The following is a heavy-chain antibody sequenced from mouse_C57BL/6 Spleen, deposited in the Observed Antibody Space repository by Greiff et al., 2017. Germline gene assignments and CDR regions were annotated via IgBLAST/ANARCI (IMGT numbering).Heavy chain of an antibody. Sequence: VKPGASVMISCKASGYTFTDYYMNWVKQSHGKSLEWIGDIHPNNGGTSYNQKFKGKATLTVDKSSSTAYMELRSLTSEDSAVYYCARSYYSNYDAMDYGGQGTSVTVAS. CDR3: ARSYYSNYDAMDY. V-gene: IGHV1-26*01. D-gene: IGHD2-5*01. J-gene: IGHJ4*01. CDR1: GYTFTDYY. CDR2: IHPNNGGT.